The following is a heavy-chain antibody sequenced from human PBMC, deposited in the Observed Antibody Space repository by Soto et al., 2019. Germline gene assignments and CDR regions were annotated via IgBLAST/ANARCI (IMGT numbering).Heavy chain of an antibody. D-gene: IGHD3-9*01. Sequence: GGSLRLSCAASGFSFSSYAVSWVRQAPGKGLEWVSAISGSGGSTYYADSVKGRFTISRDNSKNTLYLQMNSLRAEDTAVYYCAKGDYDILTGYKGRLYYMDVWGKGTTVTVSS. CDR1: GFSFSSYA. J-gene: IGHJ6*03. V-gene: IGHV3-23*01. CDR3: AKGDYDILTGYKGRLYYMDV. CDR2: ISGSGGST.